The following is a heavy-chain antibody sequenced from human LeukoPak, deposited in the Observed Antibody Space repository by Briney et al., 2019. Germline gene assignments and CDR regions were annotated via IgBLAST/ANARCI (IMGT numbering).Heavy chain of an antibody. CDR3: VSRFDY. CDR1: GFTFSDYS. CDR2: ISHDGTTT. V-gene: IGHV3-30*03. Sequence: PEGSLRLSCEASGFTFSDYSLHWVRQAPDKGLEWVAAISHDGTTTYYADSVQGRFTISRDNSKNTLYLQMDSLRDEDTAVYYCVSRFDYWGQGTLVTVSS. J-gene: IGHJ4*02.